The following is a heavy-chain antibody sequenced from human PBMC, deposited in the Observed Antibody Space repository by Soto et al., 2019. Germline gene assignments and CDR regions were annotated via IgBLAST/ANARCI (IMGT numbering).Heavy chain of an antibody. Sequence: HPGGSLRLSCAASGFIFSSYGMHWVRQAPGKGLDWVTFVSHHGSNKFYSDSVKGRFTISRDNSKNKVYLQMDSLRPEDTVVYYCAKAAGYCSGGGFYFFDYWGQGILVTVSS. CDR3: AKAAGYCSGGGFYFFDY. CDR1: GFIFSSYG. J-gene: IGHJ4*02. V-gene: IGHV3-30*02. CDR2: VSHHGSNK. D-gene: IGHD2-15*01.